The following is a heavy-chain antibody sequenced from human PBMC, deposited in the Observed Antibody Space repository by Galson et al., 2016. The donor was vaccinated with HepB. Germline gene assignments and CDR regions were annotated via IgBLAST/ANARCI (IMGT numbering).Heavy chain of an antibody. Sequence: SVKVSCKASRYTFTNYAMHWMRLAPGQRLEWMGWINPGNGDTKYSQNFQGRVTITRETSARTVYMELSSLRSEDTAVYYCAREISGAFDIWGQGTMVSVSS. J-gene: IGHJ3*02. CDR1: RYTFTNYA. D-gene: IGHD1-26*01. CDR2: INPGNGDT. V-gene: IGHV1-3*01. CDR3: AREISGAFDI.